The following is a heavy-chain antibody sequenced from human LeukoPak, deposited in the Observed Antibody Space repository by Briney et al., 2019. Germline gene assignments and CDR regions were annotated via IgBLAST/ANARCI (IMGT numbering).Heavy chain of an antibody. CDR1: GYSFSSYW. J-gene: IGHJ4*02. Sequence: GESLKISCKGSGYSFSSYWIAWVRQMPGKGLEWLGIIYPGDSDTRYSPSFQGQVTTSADKSISTAYLQWSSLKASDTAMYYCARRLMIGATFDYWGQGTLVTVSS. CDR2: IYPGDSDT. CDR3: ARRLMIGATFDY. D-gene: IGHD1-26*01. V-gene: IGHV5-51*01.